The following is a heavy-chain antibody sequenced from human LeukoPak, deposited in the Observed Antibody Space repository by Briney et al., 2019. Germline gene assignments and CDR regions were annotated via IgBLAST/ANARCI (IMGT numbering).Heavy chain of an antibody. CDR2: IYYSGST. V-gene: IGHV4-59*08. CDR1: GDSISTYY. CDR3: ARHVSSAARLFDC. Sequence: SETLSLTRTVSGDSISTYYWSWIRQPPGKGLEWIGCIYYSGSTNYNPSLKSRVTISVDTSKNQFSLKLSSVTAADTAVYYCARHVSSAARLFDCWGQGTLVTVSS. D-gene: IGHD6-6*01. J-gene: IGHJ4*02.